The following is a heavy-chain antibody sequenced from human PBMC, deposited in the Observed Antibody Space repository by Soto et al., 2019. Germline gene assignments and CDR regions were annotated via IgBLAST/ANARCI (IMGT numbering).Heavy chain of an antibody. D-gene: IGHD6-13*01. V-gene: IGHV4-31*03. J-gene: IGHJ4*02. Sequence: SETLSLTCTVSGGSISSSGYYWTWIRQHPGKGLEWIGYIYYSGSPYYNPSLKSRVTVSVDTSKNQFSLKLGSVTAADTAVYYCARMLAAAGLDSWGQGTLVTVSS. CDR3: ARMLAAAGLDS. CDR2: IYYSGSP. CDR1: GGSISSSGYY.